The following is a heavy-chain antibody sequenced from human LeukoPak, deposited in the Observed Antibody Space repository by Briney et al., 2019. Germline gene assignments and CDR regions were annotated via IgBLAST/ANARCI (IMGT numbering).Heavy chain of an antibody. CDR2: INWNGGST. V-gene: IGHV3-20*01. CDR3: ARDGGLPYYFDY. CDR1: GFTFDDYG. J-gene: IGHJ4*02. D-gene: IGHD2-15*01. Sequence: GGSLRLSCAASGFTFDDYGMSWVRQAPGKGLEWVSGINWNGGSTGYADSVKGRFTISRDNAKNSLYLQMNSLRAEDTALYHCARDGGLPYYFDYWGQGTLVTVSS.